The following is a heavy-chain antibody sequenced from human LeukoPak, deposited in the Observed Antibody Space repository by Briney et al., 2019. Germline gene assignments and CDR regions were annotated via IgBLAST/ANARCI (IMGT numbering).Heavy chain of an antibody. Sequence: ASVKVSCKASGYTFTSYDINWVRQAPGQGLEWMGWMNPNSGNTGYAQKFQGRVTMTRNTSISTAYMELSSLRSEDTAVYYCARTSQNTIFGVVISGFYYYYGMDVWGQGTTVTVSS. CDR1: GYTFTSYD. D-gene: IGHD3-3*01. V-gene: IGHV1-8*01. CDR3: ARTSQNTIFGVVISGFYYYYGMDV. J-gene: IGHJ6*02. CDR2: MNPNSGNT.